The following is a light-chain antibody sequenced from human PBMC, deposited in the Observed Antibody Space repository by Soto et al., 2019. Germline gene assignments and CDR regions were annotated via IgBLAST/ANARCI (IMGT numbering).Light chain of an antibody. CDR1: QSVSSSY. Sequence: EIVLTQSPGTLSLSPGERATLSCRASQSVSSSYLAWYQQKPGQAPRLLLYGASSRATGIPDRFSGSGSGTDFTLTISRLEPEDFAVYYCQQYGSSLITFGQVTRLEI. CDR2: GAS. CDR3: QQYGSSLIT. V-gene: IGKV3-20*01. J-gene: IGKJ5*01.